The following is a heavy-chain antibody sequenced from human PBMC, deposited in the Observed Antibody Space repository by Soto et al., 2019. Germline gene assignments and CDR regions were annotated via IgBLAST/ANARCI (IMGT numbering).Heavy chain of an antibody. CDR3: ARARRTQTPIDY. CDR1: GFTFSSYA. CDR2: ISYDGSNK. J-gene: IGHJ4*02. V-gene: IGHV3-30-3*01. D-gene: IGHD6-6*01. Sequence: QVQLVESGGGVVQPVRSLRLSCAASGFTFSSYAMHWVRQAPGKGLEWVAVISYDGSNKYYADSVKGRFTISRDNSKNTLYLQMNSLRAEDTAVYYCARARRTQTPIDYWGQGTLVTVSS.